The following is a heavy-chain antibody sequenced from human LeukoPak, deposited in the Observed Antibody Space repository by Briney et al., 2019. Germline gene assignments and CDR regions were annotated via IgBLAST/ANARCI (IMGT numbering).Heavy chain of an antibody. CDR3: ARDGLYGWGAFDI. D-gene: IGHD2-8*01. J-gene: IGHJ3*02. CDR2: IYTSGST. Sequence: SQTLSLTCTVSGGTISSGSYYWSWIRQPAGKGLEWIGRIYTSGSTNYNPSLKSRVTISVDTSKNQFSLKLSSVTAADTAVYYCARDGLYGWGAFDIWGQGTMVTVSS. V-gene: IGHV4-61*02. CDR1: GGTISSGSYY.